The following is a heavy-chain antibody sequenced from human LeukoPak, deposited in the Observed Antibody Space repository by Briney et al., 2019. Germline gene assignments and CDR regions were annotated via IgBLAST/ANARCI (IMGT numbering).Heavy chain of an antibody. Sequence: ASVKVSCKASGGTFSSYAISWVRQAPGQGLEWMGWINPNSGGTNYAQKFQGRVTMTRDTSISTAYMELSRLTSDDTVVYYCARGGGGLYNWFDPWGQGTLVTVSS. D-gene: IGHD2-15*01. CDR3: ARGGGGLYNWFDP. CDR2: INPNSGGT. J-gene: IGHJ5*02. V-gene: IGHV1-2*02. CDR1: GGTFSSYA.